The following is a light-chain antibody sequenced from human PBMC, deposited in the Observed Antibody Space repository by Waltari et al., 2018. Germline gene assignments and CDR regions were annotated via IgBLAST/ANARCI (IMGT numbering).Light chain of an antibody. CDR1: SSDVGGYHY. Sequence: QSALTQPASVSGSPGQSITISCTGTSSDVGGYHYVSWYQQHPGKAPKLMIYDVSNRPSGVSNRFSGSKSGNTASLTISGLQAEDEADYYCRSFTSSNSWVFGGGTKLTVL. V-gene: IGLV2-14*03. CDR2: DVS. J-gene: IGLJ3*02. CDR3: RSFTSSNSWV.